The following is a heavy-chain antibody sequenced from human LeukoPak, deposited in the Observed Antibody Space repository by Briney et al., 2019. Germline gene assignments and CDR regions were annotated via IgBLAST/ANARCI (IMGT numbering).Heavy chain of an antibody. Sequence: PGGSLRLSCTTSGFTFGDYALSRVRQAPGKGLEWVGFMRSGETPQYAASVSGRFIISRDDSNRVAHLQMSSLKTEDTALYYCARSRDGYNFAFDYWGRGTLVTVSS. CDR3: ARSRDGYNFAFDY. V-gene: IGHV3-49*04. CDR1: GFTFGDYA. D-gene: IGHD5-24*01. CDR2: MRSGETP. J-gene: IGHJ4*02.